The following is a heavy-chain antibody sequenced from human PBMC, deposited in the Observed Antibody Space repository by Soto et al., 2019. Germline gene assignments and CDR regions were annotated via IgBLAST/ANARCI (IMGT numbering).Heavy chain of an antibody. V-gene: IGHV3-21*01. CDR2: ISSSSSYI. CDR3: ARADHRQYSSSRFDY. CDR1: GFTFSSYS. D-gene: IGHD6-6*01. Sequence: PGGSLRLSCAASGFTFSSYSMNWVRQAPGKGLEWVSSISSSSSYIYYADSVKGRFTISRDNAKNSLYLQMNSLRAEDTAVYYCARADHRQYSSSRFDYWGQGALVTVSS. J-gene: IGHJ4*02.